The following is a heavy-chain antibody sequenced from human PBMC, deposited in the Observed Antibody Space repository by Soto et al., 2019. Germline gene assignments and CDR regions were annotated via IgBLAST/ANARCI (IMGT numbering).Heavy chain of an antibody. CDR1: GYTFTSYD. CDR3: ARGRRGVGGVIALYHYYYYMDV. Sequence: ASVKVSCKASGYTFTSYDINWVRQATGQGLEWMGWMNPNSGNTGYAQKFQGRVTMTRNTSISTAYMELSSLRSEDTAVYYCARGRRGVGGVIALYHYYYYMDVWGKGTTVTVSS. V-gene: IGHV1-8*01. D-gene: IGHD3-16*02. J-gene: IGHJ6*03. CDR2: MNPNSGNT.